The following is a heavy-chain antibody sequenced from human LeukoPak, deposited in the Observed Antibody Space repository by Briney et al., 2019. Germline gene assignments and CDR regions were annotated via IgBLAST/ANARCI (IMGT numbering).Heavy chain of an antibody. CDR1: GFSFSNAW. V-gene: IGHV3-15*01. Sequence: GGSLRLSCAASGFSFSNAWLAWVRQAPGKGLEWVGRIKNTADGGTTDYGAPVRGRFTISRDDSKDTLYLHMNRLKTEDTGMNYCTTPHGEPDYYDYWGQGTLVTVSS. J-gene: IGHJ4*02. CDR2: IKNTADGGTT. CDR3: TTPHGEPDYYDY.